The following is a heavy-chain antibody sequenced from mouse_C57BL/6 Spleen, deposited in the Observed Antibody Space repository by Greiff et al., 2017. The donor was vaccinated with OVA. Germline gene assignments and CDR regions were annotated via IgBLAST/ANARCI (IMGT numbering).Heavy chain of an antibody. CDR2: ISNGGGST. J-gene: IGHJ2*01. V-gene: IGHV5-12*01. D-gene: IGHD2-3*01. Sequence: EVKVVESGGGLVQPGGSLKLSCAASGFTFSDYYMYWVRQTPEKRLEWVAYISNGGGSTYYPDTVKGRFTISRDNAKNTLYLQMSRLKSEDTAMYYCARLKDGYIDYWGQGTTLTVSS. CDR1: GFTFSDYY. CDR3: ARLKDGYIDY.